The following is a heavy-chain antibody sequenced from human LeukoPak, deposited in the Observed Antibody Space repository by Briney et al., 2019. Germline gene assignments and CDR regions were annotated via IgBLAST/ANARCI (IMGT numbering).Heavy chain of an antibody. CDR1: GGSISSYY. CDR2: IYTSGST. CDR3: ARGGDGYNPFDY. D-gene: IGHD5-24*01. V-gene: IGHV4-4*09. Sequence: PSETLSLTCTVSGGSISSYYWSWIRQPPGKGLEWIGYIYTSGSTNYNPSLKSRVTISVDTSKNQFSLKLSSVTAADTAVYYCARGGDGYNPFDYWGQGTLVTVSS. J-gene: IGHJ4*02.